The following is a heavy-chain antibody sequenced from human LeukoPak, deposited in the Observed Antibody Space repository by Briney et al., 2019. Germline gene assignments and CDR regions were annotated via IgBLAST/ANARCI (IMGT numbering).Heavy chain of an antibody. Sequence: ASVKVSCKVSGYTXTELSMHRVRQAPGKGLEWMGGFDPEDGETIYAQKFQGRVTMTEDTSTDTAYMELSSLRSEDTAVYYCFFLGKVGWGQGTLVTVSS. CDR2: FDPEDGET. V-gene: IGHV1-24*01. J-gene: IGHJ4*02. D-gene: IGHD7-27*01. CDR1: GYTXTELS. CDR3: FFLGKVG.